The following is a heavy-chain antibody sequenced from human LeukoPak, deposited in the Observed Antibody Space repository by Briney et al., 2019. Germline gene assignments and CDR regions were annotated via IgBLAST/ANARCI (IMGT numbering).Heavy chain of an antibody. Sequence: GESLKISCKGSGYTFTGYWIGWVRQMPGKGLEWMAFIYPGDSGTRYSPSFQGQVTISVDKSINTAYLQWSSLKASDTATYYCARHAVYGDYAASRTFYFDYWGQGTLVTVSS. J-gene: IGHJ4*02. CDR1: GYTFTGYW. CDR3: ARHAVYGDYAASRTFYFDY. D-gene: IGHD4-17*01. V-gene: IGHV5-51*01. CDR2: IYPGDSGT.